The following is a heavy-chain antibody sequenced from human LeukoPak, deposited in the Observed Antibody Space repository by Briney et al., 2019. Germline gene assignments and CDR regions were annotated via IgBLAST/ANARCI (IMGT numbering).Heavy chain of an antibody. CDR1: GFTFSDYY. J-gene: IGHJ4*02. CDR3: AKNTRYYGSGSYYNVNGFDY. D-gene: IGHD3-10*01. V-gene: IGHV3-11*01. Sequence: GGSLRLSCAASGFTFSDYYMSWIRQAPGKGLEWVSHISSSGSTIYYADSVKGRFTISRDTSKNTLYLQMNSLRAEDTAVYYCAKNTRYYGSGSYYNVNGFDYWGQGTLVTVSS. CDR2: ISSSGSTI.